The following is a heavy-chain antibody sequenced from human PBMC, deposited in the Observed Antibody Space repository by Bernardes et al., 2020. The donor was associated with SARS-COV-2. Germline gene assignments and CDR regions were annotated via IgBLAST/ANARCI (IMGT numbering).Heavy chain of an antibody. V-gene: IGHV1-18*01. J-gene: IGHJ4*02. CDR2: ISTYNGDT. Sequence: ASVKVSCKASGYIFTRFGINWVRQAPGQGLEWMAWISTYNGDTIYAQNFQGRLTMTTDTSTSTAYMELRSLRSDDTAVYYCARDEWEQRGGFDHWGQGTLVTVSS. D-gene: IGHD1-26*01. CDR3: ARDEWEQRGGFDH. CDR1: GYIFTRFG.